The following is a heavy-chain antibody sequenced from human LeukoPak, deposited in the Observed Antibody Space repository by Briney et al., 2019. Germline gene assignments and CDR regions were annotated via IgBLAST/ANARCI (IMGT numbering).Heavy chain of an antibody. Sequence: SETLSLTCTVSGGSISSGSYYWSWIRQPAGKGLEWIGRIYTSGSTNYNPSLKSRVTISVDTSKNQFSLKLSSVTAADTAVYYCARARHGGYDSSGWFDPWGQGTLVTVSS. V-gene: IGHV4-61*02. CDR1: GGSISSGSYY. CDR3: ARARHGGYDSSGWFDP. D-gene: IGHD3-22*01. J-gene: IGHJ5*02. CDR2: IYTSGST.